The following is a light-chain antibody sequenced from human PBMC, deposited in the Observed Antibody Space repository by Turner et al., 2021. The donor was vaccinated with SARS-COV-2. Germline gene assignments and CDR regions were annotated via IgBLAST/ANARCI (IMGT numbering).Light chain of an antibody. CDR3: QVWDSSSDLHWV. J-gene: IGLJ3*02. CDR2: YDS. Sequence: SYVLTQPPSVSVAPGKTARITCGGNNIGSKSVNWYQQKPGQAPVLVIYYDSDRPSGIPERFSGSNSGNTATLTISRVEAGDEADYYCQVWDSSSDLHWVFGGGTKLTVL. V-gene: IGLV3-21*04. CDR1: NIGSKS.